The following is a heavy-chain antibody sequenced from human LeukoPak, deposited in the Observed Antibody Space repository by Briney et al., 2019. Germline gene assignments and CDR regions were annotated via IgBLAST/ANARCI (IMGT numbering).Heavy chain of an antibody. J-gene: IGHJ5*02. CDR3: AKGAGGFSYYNWFDP. CDR1: GGSISSSPYY. CDR2: IYCSGTT. V-gene: IGHV4-39*07. Sequence: SETQSLTCTVSGGSISSSPYYWSWIRQPPGKGLEWIGSIYCSGTTHYNPSLESRVTISVDTSKNQFSLKLASVTAADTAIYYCAKGAGGFSYYNWFDPWGQGTLVTVSS. D-gene: IGHD5-18*01.